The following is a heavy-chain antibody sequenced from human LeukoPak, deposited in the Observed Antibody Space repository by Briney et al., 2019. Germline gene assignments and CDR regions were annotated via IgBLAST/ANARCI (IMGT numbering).Heavy chain of an antibody. CDR1: GGSISSYY. Sequence: PSETLSLTCTVSGGSISSYYWSWIRQPAGKGLEWIGRIYTSGSTNYNPSLKSRVTMSVDTSKNQFSLKLSSVTAADTAVYYCARDRIGYDILTGYYSYFDYWGQGTLVTVSS. D-gene: IGHD3-9*01. J-gene: IGHJ4*02. CDR3: ARDRIGYDILTGYYSYFDY. V-gene: IGHV4-4*07. CDR2: IYTSGST.